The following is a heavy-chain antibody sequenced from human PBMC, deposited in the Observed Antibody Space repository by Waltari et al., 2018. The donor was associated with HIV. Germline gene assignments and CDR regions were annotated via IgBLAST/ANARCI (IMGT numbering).Heavy chain of an antibody. CDR2: IVWDGTVI. CDR1: GLKFENFG. Sequence: VHLVESGGGSVQPGKSLSLSCVASGLKFENFGRHWVRLAPGKGLELVGGIVWDGTVIVDADSAKGRFSIARDNAKNSVYLQMNSLGREDTALYYCTNAAVAGLGALENWGQGAAVTGSS. V-gene: IGHV3-9*01. CDR3: TNAAVAGLGALEN. D-gene: IGHD6-19*01. J-gene: IGHJ3*02.